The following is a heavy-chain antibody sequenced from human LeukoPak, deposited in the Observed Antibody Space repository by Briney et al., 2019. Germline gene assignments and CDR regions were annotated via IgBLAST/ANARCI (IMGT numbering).Heavy chain of an antibody. CDR2: IKSKTDGGTT. D-gene: IGHD3-3*01. V-gene: IGHV3-15*01. CDR3: TTDPLWIANIYYFDY. J-gene: IGHJ4*02. Sequence: TGGSLRLSCAASGFTFSNARMSWVRQAPGKGLEWVGRIKSKTDGGTTDYAAPVKGRFTISRDDSKNTLYLQMNSLKTEDTAVYYCTTDPLWIANIYYFDYWGQGTLVTVSS. CDR1: GFTFSNAR.